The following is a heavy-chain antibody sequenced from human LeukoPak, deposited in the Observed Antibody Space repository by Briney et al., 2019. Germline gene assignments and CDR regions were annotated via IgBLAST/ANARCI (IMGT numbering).Heavy chain of an antibody. V-gene: IGHV3-66*01. J-gene: IGHJ4*02. CDR3: ARDLQDPLGGRNDY. D-gene: IGHD3-16*01. CDR1: GFTVSSNY. Sequence: GGSLRLSCAASGFTVSSNYMSWVRQAPGKGLEWVSVIYSGGSTYYADSVKGRFTISRDNFKNTLYLQMNSLRAEGTAVYYCARDLQDPLGGRNDYWGQGTLVTVSS. CDR2: IYSGGST.